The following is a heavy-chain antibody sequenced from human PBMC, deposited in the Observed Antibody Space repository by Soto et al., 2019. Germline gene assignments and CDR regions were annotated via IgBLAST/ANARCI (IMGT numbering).Heavy chain of an antibody. D-gene: IGHD2-15*01. CDR1: GYTFTDYD. V-gene: IGHV1-8*01. J-gene: IGHJ5*02. CDR2: TYPNSGET. CDR3: ARVAVAARPRWYNWFDP. Sequence: QEQLVQSGAEVKKPGASVKVSCKTSGYTFTDYDINWVRQATGQGLEWIGWTYPNSGETGYAQKFQGRVTMTRSASLSTAYLELSSLRSEDTAVYYCARVAVAARPRWYNWFDPWGQGTLVTVSS.